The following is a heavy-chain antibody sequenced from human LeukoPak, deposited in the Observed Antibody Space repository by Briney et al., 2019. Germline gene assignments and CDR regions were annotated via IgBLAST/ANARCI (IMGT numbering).Heavy chain of an antibody. CDR3: ARDLSGIAGYTYGRGIDY. J-gene: IGHJ4*02. CDR1: GFTLSSYG. D-gene: IGHD5-18*01. Sequence: GGSLRLSCAASGFTLSSYGMHWVRQAPGKGLEWVAVISYDGSNKYYADSVKGRFTISRDNAKTSLYLQMNSLRAEDTAVYYCARDLSGIAGYTYGRGIDYWGQGTLVTVSS. V-gene: IGHV3-30*03. CDR2: ISYDGSNK.